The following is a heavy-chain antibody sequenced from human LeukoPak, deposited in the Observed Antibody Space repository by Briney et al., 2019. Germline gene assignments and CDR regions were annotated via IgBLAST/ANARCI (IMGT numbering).Heavy chain of an antibody. V-gene: IGHV4-31*03. CDR3: ARAPIYCSGGSCYYYCYGMDV. Sequence: SQTLSLTCTVSGGSISSGGYYWSWIRQHPGKGLEWIGYICYSGSTYYNPSLKSRVTISVDTSKNQFSLKLSSVTAADTAVYYCARAPIYCSGGSCYYYCYGMDVWGQGTTVTVSS. CDR1: GGSISSGGYY. J-gene: IGHJ6*02. CDR2: ICYSGST. D-gene: IGHD2-15*01.